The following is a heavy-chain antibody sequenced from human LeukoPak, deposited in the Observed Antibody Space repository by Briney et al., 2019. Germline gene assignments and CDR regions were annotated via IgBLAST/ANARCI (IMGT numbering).Heavy chain of an antibody. CDR2: IIPIFDTT. V-gene: IGHV1-69*06. D-gene: IGHD1-26*01. CDR3: ARDSISSGSDLYYYYGMDV. J-gene: IGHJ6*02. Sequence: ASVKVSCKASGGTFSSYAISWVRQAPGQGLEWMGGIIPIFDTTNYAQKFQGRVTITADKSTSTAYMELSSLRSEDTAVYYCARDSISSGSDLYYYYGMDVWGQGTTVTVSS. CDR1: GGTFSSYA.